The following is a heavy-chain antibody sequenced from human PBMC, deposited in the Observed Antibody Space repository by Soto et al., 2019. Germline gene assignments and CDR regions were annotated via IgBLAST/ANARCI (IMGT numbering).Heavy chain of an antibody. D-gene: IGHD6-13*01. CDR1: GDSVSSNSAA. V-gene: IGHV6-1*01. Sequence: PSQPLSLTCAISGDSVSSNSAAWNWIRQSPSRGLEWLGRTYYRSKWYYNYAVSVKSRITINPDTSKNQFSLQLNSVTPEDTAVYYCAGAADLNFDYWGQGTLVTVSS. CDR3: AGAADLNFDY. CDR2: TYYRSKWYY. J-gene: IGHJ4*02.